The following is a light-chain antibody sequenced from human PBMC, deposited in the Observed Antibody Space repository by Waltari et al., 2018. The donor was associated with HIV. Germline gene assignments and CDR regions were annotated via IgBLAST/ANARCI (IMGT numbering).Light chain of an antibody. V-gene: IGLV8-61*01. CDR1: SGSVSTSYY. CDR3: VLYMGSGIWV. J-gene: IGLJ3*02. CDR2: STN. Sequence: QTVVTQEPSFSVSPGGTVTLTCGLSSGSVSTSYYPRWYQQTPGQAPRTLIYSTNTRSSWVPDRFSGSILGNKAALAITGAQADEESDYYCVLYMGSGIWVFGGGTKLTVL.